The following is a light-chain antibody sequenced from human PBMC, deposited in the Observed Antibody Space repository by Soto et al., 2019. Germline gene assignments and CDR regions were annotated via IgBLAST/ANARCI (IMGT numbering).Light chain of an antibody. Sequence: IQMTQSPSTLSASVGDTVTITCRASQSANSWLAWYQQTPGKAPKLLIYKASTLETGVPSRFSGSASGTEFTLTISSLQPDDFATYYCQQYDSYPLTFGGGTKVEIK. CDR3: QQYDSYPLT. V-gene: IGKV1-5*03. J-gene: IGKJ4*01. CDR1: QSANSW. CDR2: KAS.